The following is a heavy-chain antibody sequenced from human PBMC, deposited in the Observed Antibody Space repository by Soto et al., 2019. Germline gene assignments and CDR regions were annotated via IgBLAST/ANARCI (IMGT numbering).Heavy chain of an antibody. V-gene: IGHV1-8*01. CDR1: GYTFTSYD. Sequence: ASVKVSCKASGYTFTSYDITWVRQATGQGLEWMGWMNPNSGNTGYAQKFQGRVTMTRNTSISTAYMELSSLRSEDTAVYYCARGRLGDSSGYYLYYFDYWGQGTLVTVSS. J-gene: IGHJ4*02. D-gene: IGHD3-22*01. CDR2: MNPNSGNT. CDR3: ARGRLGDSSGYYLYYFDY.